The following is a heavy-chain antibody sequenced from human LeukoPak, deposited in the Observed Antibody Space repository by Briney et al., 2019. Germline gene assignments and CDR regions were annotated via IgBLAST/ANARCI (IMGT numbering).Heavy chain of an antibody. J-gene: IGHJ4*02. D-gene: IGHD6-13*01. CDR1: GYTFTGYY. CDR2: INPNSGGT. V-gene: IGHV1-2*02. Sequence: ASVKVSCKASGYTFTGYYMHWVRQAPGQGLEWMGWINPNSGGTNYAQKFQGRVTMTRDTSISTAYMELSRLRSDDTAVYHCARVSGGGSSWYGSFDYWGQGTLVTVSS. CDR3: ARVSGGGSSWYGSFDY.